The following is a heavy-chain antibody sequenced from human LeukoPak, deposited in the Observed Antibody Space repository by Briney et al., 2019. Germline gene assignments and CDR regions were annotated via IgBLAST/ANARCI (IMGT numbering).Heavy chain of an antibody. D-gene: IGHD4-17*01. Sequence: SETLSLTCAVSGGSISSSNWWSWVRQPPGKGLEWIGEIYHSGSTNYNPSLKSRVTVSLDKSKNQFSLRLRSVTAADTAMYYCARVERYNGDYGWFDPWGQGNLVTVSS. CDR1: GGSISSSNW. V-gene: IGHV4-4*02. CDR2: IYHSGST. J-gene: IGHJ5*02. CDR3: ARVERYNGDYGWFDP.